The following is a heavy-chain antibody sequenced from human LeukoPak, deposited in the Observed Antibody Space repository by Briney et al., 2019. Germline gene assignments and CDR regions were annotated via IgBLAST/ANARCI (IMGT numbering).Heavy chain of an antibody. CDR2: INHSGST. CDR3: AIHIVVVPAAKKKNWFDP. Sequence: SETLSLNCAVYGGSFSGYYWSWIRQPPGKGLEWIGEINHSGSTNYNPSLKSRVTISVDTSKNQFSLKLSSVTAADTAVYYCAIHIVVVPAAKKKNWFDPWGQGTLVTVSS. V-gene: IGHV4-34*01. J-gene: IGHJ5*02. D-gene: IGHD2-2*01. CDR1: GGSFSGYY.